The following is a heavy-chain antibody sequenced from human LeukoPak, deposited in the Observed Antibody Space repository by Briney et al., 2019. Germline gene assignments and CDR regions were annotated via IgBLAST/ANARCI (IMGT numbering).Heavy chain of an antibody. V-gene: IGHV3-21*01. CDR2: ISERSSYI. CDR1: GFTFSSYS. Sequence: GGSLRLSCAASGFTFSSYSVNWVRQAPGKGLEWVSSISERSSYIYYADSMKGRFTIYRDNAKNSLYLQMNSLRAEDTAVYYCARSTRRQNDAFDIWGQGTVVTVSS. J-gene: IGHJ3*02. CDR3: ARSTRRQNDAFDI.